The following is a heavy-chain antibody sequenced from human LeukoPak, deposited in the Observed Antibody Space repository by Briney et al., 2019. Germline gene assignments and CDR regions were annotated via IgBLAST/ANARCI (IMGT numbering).Heavy chain of an antibody. CDR3: ARRNDSSGIDYFDY. CDR1: GGTFSSYA. V-gene: IGHV1-69*13. J-gene: IGHJ4*02. CDR2: VIPIFGTA. D-gene: IGHD6-19*01. Sequence: SVKVSCKASGGTFSSYAISGVRQAPGQGLEWMGGVIPIFGTANYAQKYQGRVTITADESTSTAYMELSSLRSEDTAVYYCARRNDSSGIDYFDYWGQGTLVTVSS.